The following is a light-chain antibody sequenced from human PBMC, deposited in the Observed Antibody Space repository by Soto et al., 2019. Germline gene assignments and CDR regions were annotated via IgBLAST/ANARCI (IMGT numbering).Light chain of an antibody. CDR1: LSVGSS. CDR3: QQYNNWRT. CDR2: AAA. Sequence: EIVMTQSPATLSVSPGESATLSCRASLSVGSSLAWFQQNPGQAPRLIIHAAATRPTGIPARFSGSGFGTEFTLTISSLQSEDFAVYYCQQYNNWRTFGQGTKVEIK. J-gene: IGKJ1*01. V-gene: IGKV3-15*01.